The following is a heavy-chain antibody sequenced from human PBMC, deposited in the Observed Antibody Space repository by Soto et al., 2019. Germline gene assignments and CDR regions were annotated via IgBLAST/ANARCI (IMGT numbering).Heavy chain of an antibody. D-gene: IGHD4-4*01. V-gene: IGHV4-31*11. CDR2: ISSSGST. CDR1: GGSISSGGHY. J-gene: IGHJ2*01. CDR3: ARSSQSWFFDL. Sequence: QVQLQESGPGLLKPSQTLSLACAVSGGSISSGGHYWSWIRQHSEKGLEWIGYISSSGSTYYNPSLKSRVTISVYPSKNQVSLNLNSVTAADTAVYYCARSSQSWFFDLWGRGTLVTVSS.